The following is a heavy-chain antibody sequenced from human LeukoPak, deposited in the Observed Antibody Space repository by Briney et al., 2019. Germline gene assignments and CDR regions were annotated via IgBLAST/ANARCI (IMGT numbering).Heavy chain of an antibody. CDR1: GFTFSSYG. D-gene: IGHD1-26*01. CDR3: AKDRVRGSGSHEDY. J-gene: IGHJ4*02. Sequence: GRSLRLSCAASGFTFSSYGMHWVRQAPGKGLEWVAFIRYDGSNKYYADSVKGRFTISRDNSKNTLYLQMNSLRAEDTAVYYCAKDRVRGSGSHEDYWGQGTLVTVSS. CDR2: IRYDGSNK. V-gene: IGHV3-30*02.